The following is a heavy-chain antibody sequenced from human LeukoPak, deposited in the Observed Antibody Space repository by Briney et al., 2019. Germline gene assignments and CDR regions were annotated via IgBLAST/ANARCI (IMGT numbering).Heavy chain of an antibody. J-gene: IGHJ3*02. CDR2: ISGSGGST. CDR3: ATDIRWGAFDI. CDR1: GFTFSSYG. D-gene: IGHD3-3*01. V-gene: IGHV3-23*01. Sequence: GGSLRLSCAASGFTFSSYGMSWVRQAPGKGLEWVSGISGSGGSTYYADSVKGRFTISRDNSKNTLYLQMNSLRAEDTAVYYCATDIRWGAFDIWGQGTMVTVSS.